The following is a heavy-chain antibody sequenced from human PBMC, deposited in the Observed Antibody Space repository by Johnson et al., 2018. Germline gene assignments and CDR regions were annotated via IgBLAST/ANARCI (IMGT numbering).Heavy chain of an antibody. CDR2: IYYSGST. CDR1: GGSISGRNYY. J-gene: IGHJ5*02. V-gene: IGHV4-39*07. Sequence: QVQLQESGPGLVKPSETLSLTCTVSGGSISGRNYYWGWIRQPPGKGLECIGSIYYSGSTYYNPSLKSRVTISVDTSKNQFSLKLSSVTAADTAVYYCAREGSCSGGSCYSPWGQGTLVTVSS. D-gene: IGHD2-15*01. CDR3: AREGSCSGGSCYSP.